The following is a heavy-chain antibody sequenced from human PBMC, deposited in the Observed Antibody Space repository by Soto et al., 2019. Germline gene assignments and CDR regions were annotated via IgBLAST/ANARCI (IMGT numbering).Heavy chain of an antibody. CDR2: INPRGGGT. CDR3: ARATFEGVASAGAHLDS. V-gene: IGHV1-46*01. J-gene: IGHJ4*02. D-gene: IGHD6-13*01. CDR1: GYTFTSYY. Sequence: ASVKVSCKASGYTFTSYYIHWVRQAPGQGLEWMGIINPRGGGTTYAQKFQGRVTMTRDTSTSTVYMELISLRSEDTAVYYCARATFEGVASAGAHLDSWGQGTQVTVSS.